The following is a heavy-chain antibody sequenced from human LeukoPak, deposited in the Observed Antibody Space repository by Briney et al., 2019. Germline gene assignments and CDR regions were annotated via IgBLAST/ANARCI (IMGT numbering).Heavy chain of an antibody. D-gene: IGHD3-10*01. CDR2: IYPGDSDT. Sequence: AGESLKISCKGSGYTFTRSWIGWVRQMPGKGLEWMGIIYPGDSDTRYSPSFQGQVTISADKSISTAYLQWSSLKASDTAMYYCARQPPDGSTSFSDYWGQGTLVTVSS. V-gene: IGHV5-51*01. CDR1: GYTFTRSW. J-gene: IGHJ4*02. CDR3: ARQPPDGSTSFSDY.